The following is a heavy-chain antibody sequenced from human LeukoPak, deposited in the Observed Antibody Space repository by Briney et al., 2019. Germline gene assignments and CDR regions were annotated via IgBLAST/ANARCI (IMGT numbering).Heavy chain of an antibody. V-gene: IGHV3-33*01. D-gene: IGHD4-17*01. CDR2: IWYDGSNK. CDR3: ARGPYGDYVDALDY. CDR1: GFTFSSYG. J-gene: IGHJ4*02. Sequence: GGSLRLSCAASGFTFSSYGMHWVRQAPGKGLEWVAVIWYDGSNKYYADSVKGRFTISRDNAKNSLYLQMNSLRAEDTAVYYCARGPYGDYVDALDYWGQGTLVTVSS.